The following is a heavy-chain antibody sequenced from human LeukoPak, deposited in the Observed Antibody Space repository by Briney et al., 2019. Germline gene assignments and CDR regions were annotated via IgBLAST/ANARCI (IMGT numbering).Heavy chain of an antibody. CDR2: MYHSGSP. CDR3: AREKVEETYYYYMDV. V-gene: IGHV4-30-2*01. J-gene: IGHJ6*03. CDR1: SGSISSGGHY. Sequence: SQTLSLTCTVSSGSISSGGHYWTWIRQPPGKGLEWIGYMYHSGSPYYNPSLKSRVTISVDRSRDHFSLELISVTAADTAVYYCAREKVEETYYYYMDVWGKGTTVTVSS.